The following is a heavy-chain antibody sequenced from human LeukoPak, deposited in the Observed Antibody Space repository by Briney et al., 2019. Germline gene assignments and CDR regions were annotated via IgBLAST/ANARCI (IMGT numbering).Heavy chain of an antibody. V-gene: IGHV4-34*01. CDR1: GGSFSGYY. Sequence: SETLSLTCAVYGGSFSGYYWSWIRQPPGKGLEWIGEINHSGSTNYNPSLKSRVTISVDTSKNQFSLKLSSVTAADTAVYYCASNYYDTQGYAFDIWGQGTMVTVSS. CDR3: ASNYYDTQGYAFDI. J-gene: IGHJ3*02. CDR2: INHSGST. D-gene: IGHD3-22*01.